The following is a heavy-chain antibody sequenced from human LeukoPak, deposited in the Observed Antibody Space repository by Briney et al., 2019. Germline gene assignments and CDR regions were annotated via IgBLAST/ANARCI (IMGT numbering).Heavy chain of an antibody. CDR3: AREIASSGWVGGAFDI. J-gene: IGHJ3*02. V-gene: IGHV4-30-4*01. D-gene: IGHD6-19*01. CDR2: IYYSGST. CDR1: GGSISSGDYY. Sequence: PSETLSLTCTVSGGSISSGDYYWSWIRQPPGKGLEWIGYIYYSGSTYYNPSLKSRVTISVDTSKNQFSLKLSSVTAADTAVYYCAREIASSGWVGGAFDIWGQGTMVTVSS.